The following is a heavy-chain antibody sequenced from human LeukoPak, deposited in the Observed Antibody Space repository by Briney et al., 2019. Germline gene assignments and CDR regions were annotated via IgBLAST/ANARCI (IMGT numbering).Heavy chain of an antibody. J-gene: IGHJ4*02. CDR2: IYYSGST. CDR1: GGSISSSSYY. CDR3: ATTLGDFWSGYYTGT. V-gene: IGHV4-39*07. Sequence: SETLSLTCTVSGGSISSSSYYWGWIRQPPGKGLEWIGSIYYSGSTYYNPSLKSRVTISVDTSKNQFSLKLSSMTAADTAVYYCATTLGDFWSGYYTGTWGQGTLVTVSS. D-gene: IGHD3-3*01.